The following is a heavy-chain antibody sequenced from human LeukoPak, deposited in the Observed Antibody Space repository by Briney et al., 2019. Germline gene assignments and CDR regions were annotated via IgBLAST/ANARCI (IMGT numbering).Heavy chain of an antibody. CDR3: VRDKWRSGYSNTFDM. V-gene: IGHV3-33*01. D-gene: IGHD3-22*01. Sequence: PGGSLRLSCAASGFTFNTYAMHWARQAPGKGLEWVAVIWYDGSNKYYVESVKGRFTISRDNSKNTLYLQMNSLRAEDTAVYYRVRDKWRSGYSNTFDMWGQGTMVTVSS. CDR1: GFTFNTYA. J-gene: IGHJ3*02. CDR2: IWYDGSNK.